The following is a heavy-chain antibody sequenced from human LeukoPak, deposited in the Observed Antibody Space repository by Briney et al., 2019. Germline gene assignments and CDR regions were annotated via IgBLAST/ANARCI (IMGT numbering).Heavy chain of an antibody. V-gene: IGHV3-23*01. J-gene: IGHJ3*02. Sequence: GGSLTLSCGASGFTFGNYGMSWVRQASGKGLEWVSGISGGGDRIHYADSVKGRFTISRGNSKNTVFLQMNSLRVDDTAEYYCARDGFSEISRDNDGFDIWGQGTMVTVSS. D-gene: IGHD2-15*01. CDR3: ARDGFSEISRDNDGFDI. CDR1: GFTFGNYG. CDR2: ISGGGDRI.